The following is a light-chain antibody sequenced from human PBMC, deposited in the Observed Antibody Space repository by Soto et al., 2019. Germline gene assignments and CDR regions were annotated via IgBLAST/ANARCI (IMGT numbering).Light chain of an antibody. Sequence: DIVMTQSPDSLSVSLGERATINCKSSQSVLDRSSKKNYLXWYQQKAGQPPKLLIYWASTRESGVPDRFSGSGXGTDFTLTISSLQAEDVAVYFCQQYYSTPWTFGQGTKVEIK. J-gene: IGKJ1*01. CDR3: QQYYSTPWT. V-gene: IGKV4-1*01. CDR1: QSVLDRSSKKNY. CDR2: WAS.